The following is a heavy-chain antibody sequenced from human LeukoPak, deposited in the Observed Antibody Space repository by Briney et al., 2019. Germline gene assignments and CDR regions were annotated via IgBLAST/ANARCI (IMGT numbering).Heavy chain of an antibody. V-gene: IGHV4-61*02. CDR1: GGSISSGSYY. CDR3: ARDRLEWLLGLDP. D-gene: IGHD3-3*01. Sequence: SQTLSLTCTVSGGSISSGSYYWSWIQQPAGKGLEWIGRIYTSGSTNYNPSLKSRVTISVDTSKNQFSLKLSSVTAADTAVYYCARDRLEWLLGLDPWGQGTLVTVSS. J-gene: IGHJ5*02. CDR2: IYTSGST.